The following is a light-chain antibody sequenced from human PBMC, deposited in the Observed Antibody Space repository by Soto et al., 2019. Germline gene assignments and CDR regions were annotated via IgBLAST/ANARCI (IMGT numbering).Light chain of an antibody. CDR1: QSISSY. CDR3: LQDINYPWT. V-gene: IGKV3-15*01. CDR2: GAP. Sequence: EIVLTQSPGTLSLSPGERATLSCRASQSISSYLAWYQQKPGQAPRLLISGAPTRATAIPARFSGSGSGTEFTLTISSLQSEDFAVYYCLQDINYPWTFGQGTKVDIK. J-gene: IGKJ1*01.